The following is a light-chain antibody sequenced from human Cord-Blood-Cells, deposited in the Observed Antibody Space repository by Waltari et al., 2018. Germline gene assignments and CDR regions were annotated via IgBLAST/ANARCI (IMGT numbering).Light chain of an antibody. CDR2: KDS. J-gene: IGLJ1*01. V-gene: IGLV3-25*03. Sequence: SYELTQPPSVSVSPGQTARITCSGDALPKQYAYWYQQKPGQAPVLVMFKDSERPSGITERVSGSRSGTTVTLTISGVQAEDEADYYCQSADSSGTYVFGTGTKVTVL. CDR1: ALPKQY. CDR3: QSADSSGTYV.